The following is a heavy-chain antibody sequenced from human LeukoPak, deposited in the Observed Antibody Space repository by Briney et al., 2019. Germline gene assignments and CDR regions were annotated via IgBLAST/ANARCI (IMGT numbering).Heavy chain of an antibody. V-gene: IGHV3-48*03. D-gene: IGHD5-18*01. CDR3: ARSGGYSYGEGYFDY. Sequence: GGSLRLSCAASGFTFSSYEMNWVRQAPGKGLEWVSYISNSGNNIYYADSVKGRFTISRDNAKNSLYLQMNSLRAEDTAVYYCARSGGYSYGEGYFDYWGQGTLVTVSS. CDR2: ISNSGNNI. CDR1: GFTFSSYE. J-gene: IGHJ4*02.